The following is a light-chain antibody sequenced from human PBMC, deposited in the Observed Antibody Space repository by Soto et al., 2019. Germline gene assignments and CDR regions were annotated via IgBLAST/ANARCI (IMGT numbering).Light chain of an antibody. Sequence: EIVLTQSPATLSLSPGERATLSCRASQSVSSYLAWYQQKPGQAPRLLIYDASNRATGIPARFSGSGSGTDFTLTINSLEPEDSAVYYCQQYGRSPWTFGQGTKVEIK. J-gene: IGKJ1*01. CDR3: QQYGRSPWT. CDR2: DAS. CDR1: QSVSSY. V-gene: IGKV3-11*01.